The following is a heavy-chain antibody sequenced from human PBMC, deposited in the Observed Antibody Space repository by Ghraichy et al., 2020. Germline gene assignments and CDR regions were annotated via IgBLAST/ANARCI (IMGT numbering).Heavy chain of an antibody. V-gene: IGHV1-18*04. D-gene: IGHD3-22*01. J-gene: IGHJ3*02. CDR1: GYTFTTYG. CDR2: ISGKDGET. Sequence: ASVTVSCKASGYTFTTYGISWVRQAPGQGLEWVGWISGKDGETNYAQKLRGRVTMTTDTSTTTVYMELRSLRSDDTAVYYCARDYYYYDSGGYEDTFDIWGQGTMVTVAS. CDR3: ARDYYYYDSGGYEDTFDI.